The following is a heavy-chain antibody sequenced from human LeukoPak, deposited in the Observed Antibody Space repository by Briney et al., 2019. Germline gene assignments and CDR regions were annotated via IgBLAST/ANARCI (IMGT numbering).Heavy chain of an antibody. CDR1: GFTFSTYW. J-gene: IGHJ4*02. CDR2: IKHDGGDN. D-gene: IGHD3-22*01. V-gene: IGHV3-7*04. Sequence: GGSLRLSCVASGFTFSTYWMSWVRQAPGKGLEWVANIKHDGGDNYYVDSGKGRFTISRDNAKNSLYLQMNSLRAEDTAEYYCARLITTMTTPIDYWGQGTLVTVSS. CDR3: ARLITTMTTPIDY.